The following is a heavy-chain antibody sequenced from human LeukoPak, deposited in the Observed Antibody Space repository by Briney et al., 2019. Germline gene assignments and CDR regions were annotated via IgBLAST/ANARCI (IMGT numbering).Heavy chain of an antibody. CDR2: IHYRGST. CDR3: ARPIEGNGYDYPVFDY. CDR1: GGSIRSYNHY. V-gene: IGHV4-39*01. Sequence: SETLSLTCTVSGGSIRSYNHYWGWIRQPPGKGLEWIGSIHYRGSTFYNLSLESRVTISVDTSKNQFSLRLRFVTATDTAMYYCARPIEGNGYDYPVFDYWGQGTLATVSS. D-gene: IGHD5-12*01. J-gene: IGHJ4*02.